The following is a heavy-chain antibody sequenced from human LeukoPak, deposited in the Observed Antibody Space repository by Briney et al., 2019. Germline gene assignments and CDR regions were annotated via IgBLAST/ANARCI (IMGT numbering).Heavy chain of an antibody. CDR3: ARAPVTSCRGAFCYPFDI. CDR1: GFTVSSNY. V-gene: IGHV3-66*01. D-gene: IGHD2-15*01. Sequence: PGGSLRLSCAASGFTVSSNYMSWVRQAPGKGLEWVSVIYSGGSTYYADSVKGRYTISRDISKNTLYLQMNSLRADDAAVYYCARAPVTSCRGAFCYPFDIWGQGTLVTVSS. J-gene: IGHJ4*02. CDR2: IYSGGST.